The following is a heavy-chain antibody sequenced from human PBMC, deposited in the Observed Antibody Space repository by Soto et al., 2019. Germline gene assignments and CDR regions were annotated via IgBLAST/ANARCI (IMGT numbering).Heavy chain of an antibody. CDR2: IDWDDDK. CDR1: GFALITSVMW. CDR3: ARGYSSSPGYYYGMDV. J-gene: IGHJ6*02. D-gene: IGHD6-6*01. Sequence: SVPTLVNPTQTLTLTCSFSGFALITSVMWLSCVRQPPGKALEWLALIDWDDDKCYSTSLKTRLTISKDTSKNQVVLTMTNMDPVDTDTYYCARGYSSSPGYYYGMDVWGQGTTVTVSS. V-gene: IGHV2-70*20.